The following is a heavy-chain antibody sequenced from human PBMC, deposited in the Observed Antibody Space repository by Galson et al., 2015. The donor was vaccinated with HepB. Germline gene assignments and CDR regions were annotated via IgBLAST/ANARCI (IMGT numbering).Heavy chain of an antibody. CDR2: INPNSGGT. J-gene: IGHJ4*02. D-gene: IGHD2-15*01. V-gene: IGHV1-2*06. CDR3: ARGTSLEKTCSGGTCPYYFDY. CDR1: GYTFTDCY. Sequence: SVKVSCKASGYTFTDCYVHWVRQAPGQGLEWMGRINPNSGGTMYAQKFQGRVTTTRDTSISTAYMELGSLTSDDTAIYYCARGTSLEKTCSGGTCPYYFDYWGQGTLVTVSS.